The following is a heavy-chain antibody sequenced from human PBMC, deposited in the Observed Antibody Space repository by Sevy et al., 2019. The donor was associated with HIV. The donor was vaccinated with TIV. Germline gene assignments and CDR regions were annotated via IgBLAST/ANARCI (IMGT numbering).Heavy chain of an antibody. D-gene: IGHD3-22*01. J-gene: IGHJ4*02. CDR3: ARKYDSSGYFDY. CDR1: GFTFSSYA. Sequence: GGSLRLSCAASGFTFSSYAMNWVRQAPGKGLEWVSGISGSGGSGDKTNYADSVTVRFTISRDDSKNSLYLQLNSLRAEDTAIYYCARKYDSSGYFDYWGQGTLVTVSS. CDR2: ISGSGGSGDKT. V-gene: IGHV3-23*01.